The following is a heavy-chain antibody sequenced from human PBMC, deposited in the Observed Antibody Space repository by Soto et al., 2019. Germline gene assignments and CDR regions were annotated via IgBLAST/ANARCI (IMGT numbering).Heavy chain of an antibody. CDR1: GFTVSSNY. CDR2: IYGGGTT. J-gene: IGHJ4*02. Sequence: EVQLVESGGGLVQPGGSLRLSCGASGFTVSSNYMSWVRQAPGKGLEWVSVIYGGGTTSYTDSVKGRFTISRDNSEDTLYLQMNSLRAEDTAVYYCARDIERDGYASFDCWGQGTLVTVSS. V-gene: IGHV3-66*01. CDR3: ARDIERDGYASFDC. D-gene: IGHD5-12*01.